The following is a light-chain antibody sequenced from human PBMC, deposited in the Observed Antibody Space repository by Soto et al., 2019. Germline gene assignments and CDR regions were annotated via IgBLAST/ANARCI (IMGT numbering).Light chain of an antibody. CDR1: QSISSW. Sequence: DIQMTQSPSTLSASVGDRVTITFPASQSISSWLAWYQQKPGKAPKLLIYKASSLESGVPSRFSGSGSGTEFTLTISSLQPDDFATYYCQQYNSYSGTFGQGTKV. J-gene: IGKJ1*01. CDR3: QQYNSYSGT. CDR2: KAS. V-gene: IGKV1-5*03.